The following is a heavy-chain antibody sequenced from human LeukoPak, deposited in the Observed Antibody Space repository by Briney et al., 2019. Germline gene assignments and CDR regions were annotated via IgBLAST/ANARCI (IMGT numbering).Heavy chain of an antibody. D-gene: IGHD2-15*01. V-gene: IGHV1-8*01. CDR1: GYTFTSYD. CDR2: MNPNSGNT. Sequence: ASVKVSCKASGYTFTSYDINWVRQATGQGLEWMGWMNPNSGNTGYAQKFQGRVTMTRNTSISTAYMELSSLGSEDTAVYYCAREGRCSGGSCYGLFDPWGQGTLVTVSS. CDR3: AREGRCSGGSCYGLFDP. J-gene: IGHJ5*02.